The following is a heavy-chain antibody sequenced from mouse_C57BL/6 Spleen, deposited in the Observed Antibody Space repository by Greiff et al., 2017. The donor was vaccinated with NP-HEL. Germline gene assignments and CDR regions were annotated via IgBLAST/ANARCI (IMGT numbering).Heavy chain of an antibody. CDR3: TRDYGSSPYYAMDY. CDR2: IYPGNSDT. CDR1: GYTFTSYW. Sequence: VQLKQSGTVLARPGASVKMSCKTSGYTFTSYWMHWVKQRPGQGLAWIGAIYPGNSDTSYNQKFKGKAKLTAVTSASTAYMELSSLTNEDSAVYYCTRDYGSSPYYAMDYWGQGTSVTVSS. V-gene: IGHV1-5*01. J-gene: IGHJ4*01. D-gene: IGHD1-1*01.